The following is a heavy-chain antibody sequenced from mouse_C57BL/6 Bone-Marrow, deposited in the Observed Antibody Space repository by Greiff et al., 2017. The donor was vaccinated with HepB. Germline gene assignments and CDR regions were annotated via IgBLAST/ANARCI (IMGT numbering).Heavy chain of an antibody. Sequence: VQLQQSGPGLVKPSQSLSLTCSVTGYSITSGYYWNWIRQFPGNKLEWMGYISYDGSNNYNPSLKNRISITRDTSKNQFFLKLNSVTTEDTATYYCARVGLLDYFDYWGQGTTLTVSS. CDR1: GYSITSGYY. CDR3: ARVGLLDYFDY. J-gene: IGHJ2*01. CDR2: ISYDGSN. V-gene: IGHV3-6*01. D-gene: IGHD2-3*01.